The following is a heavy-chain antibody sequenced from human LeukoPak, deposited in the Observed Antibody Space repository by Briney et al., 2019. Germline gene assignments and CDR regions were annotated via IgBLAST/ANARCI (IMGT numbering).Heavy chain of an antibody. D-gene: IGHD4-11*01. Sequence: PSETLSLTCAVAGHSITSGYYWGWIRQPPGKELEWIGSIYHSGSTLYNPSLKSRVTMSVDTSKNQFSLKFSSVTAADTAVYYCARSTTTGTYYFDYWGQGTLATLSS. V-gene: IGHV4-38-2*01. CDR3: ARSTTTGTYYFDY. J-gene: IGHJ4*02. CDR2: IYHSGST. CDR1: GHSITSGYY.